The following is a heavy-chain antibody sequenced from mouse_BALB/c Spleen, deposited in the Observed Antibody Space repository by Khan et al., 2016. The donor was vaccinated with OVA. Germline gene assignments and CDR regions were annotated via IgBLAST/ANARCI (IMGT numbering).Heavy chain of an antibody. CDR3: ARGYDFFAS. V-gene: IGHV1-26*01. J-gene: IGHJ3*01. D-gene: IGHD2-14*01. Sequence: VRLQQSGPDLVKPGASVKLSCKASGYSFTLYYMSWVKQSHGKSLEWIGRVNPTTDNINYNQEFKGKAILTVDKSSNTAYMELRSLTSEDSAVYFCARGYDFFASWGQGTLVTVSA. CDR2: VNPTTDNI. CDR1: GYSFTLYY.